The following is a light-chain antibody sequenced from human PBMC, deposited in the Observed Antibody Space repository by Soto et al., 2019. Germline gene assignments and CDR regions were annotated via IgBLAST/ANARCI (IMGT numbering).Light chain of an antibody. CDR3: RSYTSASTLLYL. Sequence: QSALTQPASVSGSPGQSITISCTGTSSDVGGYNYVSWYQQHPGIAPKLLIYGVTNRPSGVSTRFSGSKSGNTASLTISGLQAEDEADYHRRSYTSASTLLYLFGTGTKVTVL. CDR2: GVT. V-gene: IGLV2-14*01. CDR1: SSDVGGYNY. J-gene: IGLJ1*01.